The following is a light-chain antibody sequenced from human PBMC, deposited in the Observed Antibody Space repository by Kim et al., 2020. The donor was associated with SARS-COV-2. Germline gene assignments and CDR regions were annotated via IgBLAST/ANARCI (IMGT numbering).Light chain of an antibody. CDR3: QQYGASVYT. J-gene: IGKJ2*01. CDR1: ETVSSSY. CDR2: GAS. Sequence: EVVLTQSPDTLSLSPGESATLSCRTSETVSSSYIAWYRQRPGQPPSLLIYGASRRATGIPDRFSGSGSGTDFSLTISRLEPEDFVVYYCQQYGASVYTFGQGTKLEI. V-gene: IGKV3-20*01.